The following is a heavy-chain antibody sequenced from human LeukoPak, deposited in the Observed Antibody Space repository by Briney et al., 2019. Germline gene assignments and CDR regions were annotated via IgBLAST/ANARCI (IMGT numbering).Heavy chain of an antibody. CDR2: ISSSSSYI. V-gene: IGHV3-21*01. J-gene: IGHJ4*02. Sequence: GGSLRLSCAASGFTFSSYSMNWVRQAPGKGLEWVSSISSSSSYIYYADSVKGRFTISRDNAKNSLYLQMNSLRAEDTAVYYCARILHGSGSYGLDYWGQGTLVTVSP. D-gene: IGHD3-10*01. CDR1: GFTFSSYS. CDR3: ARILHGSGSYGLDY.